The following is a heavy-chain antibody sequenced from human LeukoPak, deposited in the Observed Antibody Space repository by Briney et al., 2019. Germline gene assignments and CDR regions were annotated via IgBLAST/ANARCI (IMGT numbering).Heavy chain of an antibody. CDR1: GGSISSYY. CDR2: IYYSGST. Sequence: SETLSLTCTVSGGSISSYYWSWIRQPPGKGLEWIGYIYYSGSTNYNPSLKSRVTISVDTSKNQFSLKLSSVTAADTAVYYCARVFDSGSQAYFYYMDVWAKGPRSPSP. V-gene: IGHV4-59*01. CDR3: ARVFDSGSQAYFYYMDV. D-gene: IGHD3-10*01. J-gene: IGHJ6*03.